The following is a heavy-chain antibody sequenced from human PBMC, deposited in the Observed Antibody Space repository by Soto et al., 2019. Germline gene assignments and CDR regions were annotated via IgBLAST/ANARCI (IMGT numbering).Heavy chain of an antibody. Sequence: QVQLVQSGAEVKKPGSSVKVSCKASGGTFSSYAISWVRQAPGQGLEWMGGIIPIFGTANYAQKFQGRVTITADKSTNTAYMELSSLRSEDTGVYYCARGQAALEDILTCYPLYYHFGIDVLGQGTTVTVSS. D-gene: IGHD3-9*01. V-gene: IGHV1-69*06. CDR3: ARGQAALEDILTCYPLYYHFGIDV. J-gene: IGHJ6*02. CDR2: IIPIFGTA. CDR1: GGTFSSYA.